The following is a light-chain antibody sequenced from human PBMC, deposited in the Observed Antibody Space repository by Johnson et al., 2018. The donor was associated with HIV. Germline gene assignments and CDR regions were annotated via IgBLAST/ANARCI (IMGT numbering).Light chain of an antibody. CDR2: ESN. CDR3: GTWDSRLNVYL. Sequence: QPVLTQPPSVSAAPGQRVTISCSGSSFNIGINFVSWYQQVPGTAPKLLICESNKRPSGIPNRFSGSKSGTSATLGITGLQTGDEADYYCGTWDSRLNVYLFGPGTKVTVL. J-gene: IGLJ1*01. CDR1: SFNIGINF. V-gene: IGLV1-51*02.